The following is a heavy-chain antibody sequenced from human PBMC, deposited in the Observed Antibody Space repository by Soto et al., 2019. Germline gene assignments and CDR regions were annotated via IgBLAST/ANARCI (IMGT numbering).Heavy chain of an antibody. CDR1: GYTFTSYA. CDR2: INTGKGNT. D-gene: IGHD2-2*01. J-gene: IGHJ4*02. CDR3: ARAGDDCSAANCYLIDY. Sequence: GASVKVSCKASGYTFTSYAMHWVRQAPGQRLEWMGWINTGKGNTKYSQKFQGRVTITSDTSASTAYMDVSSLRSEDTAMYYCARAGDDCSAANCYLIDYWGQGTLVTVSS. V-gene: IGHV1-3*04.